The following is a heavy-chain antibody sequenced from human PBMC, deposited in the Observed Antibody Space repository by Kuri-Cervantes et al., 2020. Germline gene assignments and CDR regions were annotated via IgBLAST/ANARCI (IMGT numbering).Heavy chain of an antibody. J-gene: IGHJ4*02. D-gene: IGHD5-18*01. CDR2: ISYDGSNK. CDR3: AREKSDTAMVTYQDY. CDR1: GFTFSSYG. V-gene: IGHV3-30*03. Sequence: GGSLRLSCAASGFTFSSYGMHWVRQAPGKGLEWVAVISYDGSNKYYADSVKGRFTISRDNSKNTLYLQMNSLRAEDTAVYYCAREKSDTAMVTYQDYWGQGTLVTVSS.